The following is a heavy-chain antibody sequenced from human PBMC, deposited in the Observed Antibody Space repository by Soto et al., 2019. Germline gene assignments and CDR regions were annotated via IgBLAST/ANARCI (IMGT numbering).Heavy chain of an antibody. J-gene: IGHJ1*01. V-gene: IGHV4-59*01. Sequence: SETLSLTCTVSGGSISSYYWSWIRQPPGKGLEWIGYIYYSGSTNYNPSLKSRVTISVDTSKNQFSLKLSSVTAADTAVYYCASERLGPAARPYFQHWGQGTLVTVSS. CDR2: IYYSGST. CDR1: GGSISSYY. CDR3: ASERLGPAARPYFQH. D-gene: IGHD6-6*01.